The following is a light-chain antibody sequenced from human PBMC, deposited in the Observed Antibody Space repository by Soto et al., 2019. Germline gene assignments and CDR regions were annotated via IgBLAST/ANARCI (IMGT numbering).Light chain of an antibody. J-gene: IGKJ1*01. CDR1: EDIRTW. CDR2: AAS. V-gene: IGKV1-12*01. CDR3: QQYNYWPPWT. Sequence: IQMTQSPSFVAASVGDRVTSTCRASEDIRTWLAWYQQKPGKAPNLLIYAASTLQSGVPSRFSGNGSGTDFTLTIRSLQPEDFAVYYCQQYNYWPPWTFGQGTKVDIK.